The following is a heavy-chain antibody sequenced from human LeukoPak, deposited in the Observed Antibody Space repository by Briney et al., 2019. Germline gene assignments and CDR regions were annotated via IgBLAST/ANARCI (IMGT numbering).Heavy chain of an antibody. J-gene: IGHJ4*02. D-gene: IGHD3-22*01. CDR2: IIPIFGTA. CDR1: GGTFSSHA. CDR3: ARLSHYDSSGTDY. V-gene: IGHV1-69*13. Sequence: VASVNVSCKASGGTFSSHAISWVRQAPGQGLEWMGGIIPIFGTANYAQKFQGRVTITADESTSTAYMELSSLRSEDTAVYYCARLSHYDSSGTDYWGQGTLVTVSS.